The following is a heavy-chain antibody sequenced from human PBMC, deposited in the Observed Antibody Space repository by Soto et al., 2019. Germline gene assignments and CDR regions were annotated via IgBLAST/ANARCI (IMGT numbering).Heavy chain of an antibody. CDR2: IIPLLGIA. V-gene: IGHV1-69*02. Sequence: QVQLVQSGAEVKKPGSSVKVSCKASGGTFSSYTISWVRQAPGQGLEWMGRIIPLLGIANYAQKFQGRVTITADKSTSTANMELSSLTSEDTAVYYCARHEVGGSYGALDYWGQGTLVTVSS. CDR3: ARHEVGGSYGALDY. D-gene: IGHD1-26*01. CDR1: GGTFSSYT. J-gene: IGHJ4*02.